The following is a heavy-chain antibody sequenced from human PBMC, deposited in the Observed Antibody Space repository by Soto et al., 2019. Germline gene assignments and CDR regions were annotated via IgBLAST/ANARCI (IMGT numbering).Heavy chain of an antibody. V-gene: IGHV5-51*01. CDR2: IYLGDSDT. CDR1: GYSVTSNW. J-gene: IGHJ6*02. CDR3: ARQYCSGDCYSDYYYGMDV. Sequence: GESLKISCKGSGYSVTSNWIGWVRQMPGKGLEWMGIIYLGDSDTRYSPSFQGQVTISADKPISTAYLQWSSLKASDTAMYYCARQYCSGDCYSDYYYGMDVWGQGTTVTVSS. D-gene: IGHD2-21*02.